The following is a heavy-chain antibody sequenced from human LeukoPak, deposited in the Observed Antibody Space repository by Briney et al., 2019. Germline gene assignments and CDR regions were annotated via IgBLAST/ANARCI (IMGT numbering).Heavy chain of an antibody. D-gene: IGHD3-16*02. CDR3: ARVLYDYVWGSYRYLYAFDI. J-gene: IGHJ3*02. Sequence: GGSLRLSCAASGFTFSDYYMSRIRQAPGKGLEWVSYISSSGSTIYYADSVRGRFTISRDKAKNSLYLQMNSLRAEDTAVYYCARVLYDYVWGSYRYLYAFDIWGQGTMVTVSS. CDR1: GFTFSDYY. CDR2: ISSSGSTI. V-gene: IGHV3-11*04.